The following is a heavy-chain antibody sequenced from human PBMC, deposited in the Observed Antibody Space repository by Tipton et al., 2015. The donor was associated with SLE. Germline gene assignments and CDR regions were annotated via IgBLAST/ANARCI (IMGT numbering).Heavy chain of an antibody. Sequence: TLSLTCTVSGGSISSAGFYWGWIRQHPGKGLEWIGYIFYSGSTYSNPSLKRRVSISLETSKNQFSLRLSSVTAADTAVYFCGARGAFDIWGRGTMVTVSS. CDR1: GGSISSAGFY. J-gene: IGHJ3*02. CDR2: IFYSGST. D-gene: IGHD3-16*01. CDR3: GARGAFDI. V-gene: IGHV4-31*03.